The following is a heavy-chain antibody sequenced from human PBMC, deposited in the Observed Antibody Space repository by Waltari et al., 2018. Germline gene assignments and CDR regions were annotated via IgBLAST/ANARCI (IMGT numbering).Heavy chain of an antibody. CDR1: GFTFSSYE. V-gene: IGHV3-48*03. CDR3: ARATGGVVFFRFDY. CDR2: ISSSGSTI. D-gene: IGHD3-3*01. J-gene: IGHJ4*02. Sequence: VQLVQSGAEVKKPGSSVKVSCKASGFTFSSYEMNWVRQAPGKGLEWVSYISSSGSTIYYADSVKGRFTISRDNAKNSLYLQMNSLRAEDTAVYYCARATGGVVFFRFDYWGQGTLVTVSS.